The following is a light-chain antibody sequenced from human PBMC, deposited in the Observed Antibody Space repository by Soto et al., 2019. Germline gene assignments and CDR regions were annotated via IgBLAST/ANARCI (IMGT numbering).Light chain of an antibody. CDR3: QSSYSSLSGVV. CDR2: GNS. J-gene: IGLJ2*01. Sequence: QSVLTQPPSVSGAPGQRVTISCTGSSSNIGAGYDVHWYQQLPGTAPKLLIYGNSNRPSGVPDRFSGSKSGTSASLAITGRQAEDEADDYCQSSYSSLSGVVFGGGTKLTVL. CDR1: SSNIGAGYD. V-gene: IGLV1-40*01.